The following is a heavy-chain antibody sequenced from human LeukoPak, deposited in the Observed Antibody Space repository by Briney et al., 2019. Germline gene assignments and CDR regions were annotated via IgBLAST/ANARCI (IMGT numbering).Heavy chain of an antibody. J-gene: IGHJ4*02. CDR1: GFTFSRFW. CDR3: SGRDSSRNPWAY. CDR2: IKPDGSEK. V-gene: IGHV3-7*01. Sequence: PGGSLRLSCAASGFTFSRFWMNWVRQAPGGGLEWVANIKPDGSEKYYVDSVKGRFTISRDNAKNSVFLQMNSLRAEDTAVYYCSGRDSSRNPWAYWGQGTLVSVSS. D-gene: IGHD2-2*01.